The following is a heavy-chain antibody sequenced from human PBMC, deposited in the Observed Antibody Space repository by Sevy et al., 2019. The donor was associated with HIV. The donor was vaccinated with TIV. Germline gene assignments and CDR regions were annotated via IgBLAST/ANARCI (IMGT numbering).Heavy chain of an antibody. D-gene: IGHD5-18*01. CDR1: GFPVSSNY. CDR3: ARGKSGYGYGLDY. CDR2: IYSDGST. Sequence: GGSLRLSCAASGFPVSSNYMSWVRQAPGKGLEWVSVIYSDGSTYHADPVKGRFTISRDNSKNTLYLQMNSLRVEDTAGYYCARGKSGYGYGLDYWGQGTLVTVSS. J-gene: IGHJ4*02. V-gene: IGHV3-66*01.